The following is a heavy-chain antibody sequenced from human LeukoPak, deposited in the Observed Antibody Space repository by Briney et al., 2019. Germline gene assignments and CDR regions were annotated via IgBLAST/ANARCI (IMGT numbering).Heavy chain of an antibody. CDR3: ARDKGRNWFDP. CDR2: ISSSSSYI. CDR1: GLAFSSYS. Sequence: GGSLRLSCAASGLAFSSYSMNWVRHAPGKGLEWVSSISSSSSYIYYADSVKGRFTISRDNAKNSLYLQMNSLRAEDTAVYYCARDKGRNWFDPWGQGTLVTVSS. D-gene: IGHD3-10*01. V-gene: IGHV3-21*01. J-gene: IGHJ5*02.